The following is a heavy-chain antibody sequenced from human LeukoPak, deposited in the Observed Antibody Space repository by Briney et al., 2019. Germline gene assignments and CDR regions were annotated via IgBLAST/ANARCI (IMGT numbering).Heavy chain of an antibody. Sequence: SETLSLTCTVSGASFSTYYWGWIRQPPEKRPEWIGHISYSGGTNYNPSLKSRVTISMDTSKNQFSLNLSSVTAADTAVYYCARVPDTSGYFYYFDYWGRGTLVTVSS. CDR3: ARVPDTSGYFYYFDY. CDR1: GASFSTYY. V-gene: IGHV4-59*01. CDR2: ISYSGGT. J-gene: IGHJ4*02. D-gene: IGHD3-22*01.